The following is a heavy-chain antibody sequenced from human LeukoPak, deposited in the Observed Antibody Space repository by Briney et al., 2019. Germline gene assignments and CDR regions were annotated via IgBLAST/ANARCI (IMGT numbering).Heavy chain of an antibody. V-gene: IGHV3-53*01. Sequence: GGSLRLSCAASRLTLITNDMTWVRQAPGKGLEWVSVLYSDGNTKYADSVQGRFTISRDNSKNTLYLEMNSLSPDDTAVYYCARGVEPLAANTLAYWGQGTLVTVSS. CDR2: LYSDGNT. D-gene: IGHD1-14*01. CDR1: RLTLITND. J-gene: IGHJ4*02. CDR3: ARGVEPLAANTLAY.